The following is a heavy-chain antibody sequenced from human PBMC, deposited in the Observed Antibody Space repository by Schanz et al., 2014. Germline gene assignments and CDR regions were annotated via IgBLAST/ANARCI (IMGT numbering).Heavy chain of an antibody. CDR2: INPNEGIH. V-gene: IGHV3-23*01. CDR3: AREMGRRFFDYNYGMDV. D-gene: IGHD3-3*01. Sequence: EVQLLESGGGFVQPGGSLRLSCVASGVTFSSYAMSWIRQSPGKGLEWIGEINPNEGIHHNPSLKSRVAISVDMSKNQFSLKMSSLTAADTATYYCAREMGRRFFDYNYGMDVWGQGTSVTVS. J-gene: IGHJ6*02. CDR1: GVTFSSYA.